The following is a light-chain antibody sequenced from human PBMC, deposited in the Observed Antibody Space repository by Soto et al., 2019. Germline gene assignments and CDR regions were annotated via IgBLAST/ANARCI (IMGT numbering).Light chain of an antibody. CDR1: SSNIGSNY. CDR2: TNN. Sequence: QSVLTQPPSASGTPGQRVTISCSGSSSNIGSNYVYWYQQVPGTAPNLLIYTNNQRPSGVPDRFSGSKSGTSASLAISGLRSEDEAAYYCAAWDDSLSGPVFGGGTQLTVL. V-gene: IGLV1-47*02. J-gene: IGLJ3*02. CDR3: AAWDDSLSGPV.